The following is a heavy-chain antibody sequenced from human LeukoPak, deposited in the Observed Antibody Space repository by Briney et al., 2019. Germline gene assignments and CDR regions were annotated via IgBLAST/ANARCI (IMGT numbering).Heavy chain of an antibody. J-gene: IGHJ4*02. CDR3: ARAYSSSWLIRFDY. CDR2: IYNSGST. V-gene: IGHV4-59*11. CDR1: GDSISSHY. D-gene: IGHD6-13*01. Sequence: SETLSLTCTVSGDSISSHYWSWIRQPPGKGLEWIGYIYNSGSTNYNPSLKSRVTISVDTSKNQFSLKLSSVTAADTAMYYCARAYSSSWLIRFDYWGQGTLVTVSS.